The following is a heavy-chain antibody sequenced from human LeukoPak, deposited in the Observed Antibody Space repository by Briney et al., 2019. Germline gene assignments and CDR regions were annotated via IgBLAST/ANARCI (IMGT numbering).Heavy chain of an antibody. Sequence: SETLSLTCAVSGYSISSGYYWGWIRQPPGQGLEWIGSTYHSGSTYYNPSLKSRVTISVDTSKNQFSLKLSSVTAADTAVYYCARRERITIFGVVIVGVIDYWGQGTLVTVSS. J-gene: IGHJ4*02. CDR1: GYSISSGYY. D-gene: IGHD3-3*01. CDR2: TYHSGST. CDR3: ARRERITIFGVVIVGVIDY. V-gene: IGHV4-38-2*01.